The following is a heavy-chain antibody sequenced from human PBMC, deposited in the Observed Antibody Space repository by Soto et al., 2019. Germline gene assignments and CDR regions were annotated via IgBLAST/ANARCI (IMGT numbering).Heavy chain of an antibody. CDR3: ASCLNSAGSCLRFLR. V-gene: IGHV4-59*12. CDR1: GGSMSGYH. J-gene: IGHJ1*01. Sequence: QVQLQESGPGLVKPSETLSLTCTVSGGSMSGYHWTWIRQSPGKELEFIGSVFDSGSTKSNPSLRSRVAISTDASKSQFSLTLSSVTAADTAVYYCASCLNSAGSCLRFLRWGQGTLVTVSS. CDR2: VFDSGST. D-gene: IGHD2-15*01.